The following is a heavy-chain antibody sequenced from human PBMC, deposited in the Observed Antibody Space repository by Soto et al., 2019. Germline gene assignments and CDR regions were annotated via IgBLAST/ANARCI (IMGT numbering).Heavy chain of an antibody. CDR3: AREVDYGENWLDP. Sequence: ASVKVSCKASGYTFTSYAIHWVRQAPGQRLEWMGWINAGNGNTKYSQKFQGRVTITRDTSASTAYMELSSLRSEDTAVYYCAREVDYGENWLDPWGQGTLVTVSS. V-gene: IGHV1-3*01. J-gene: IGHJ5*02. CDR1: GYTFTSYA. CDR2: INAGNGNT. D-gene: IGHD4-17*01.